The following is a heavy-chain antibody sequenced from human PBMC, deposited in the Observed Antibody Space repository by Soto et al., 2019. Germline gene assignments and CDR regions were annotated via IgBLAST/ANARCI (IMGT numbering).Heavy chain of an antibody. J-gene: IGHJ4*02. CDR3: HYAGGARCVRLGGDFDY. Sequence: QVQLVQSGAEVKKPGSSVKVSCKASGGTFSSYAISWVRQAPGQGLEWMGGIIPIFGTANYAQKFQGRVTITADESASTGYMELSSMRSEDRGVYYCHYAGGARCVRLGGDFDYWGQGTLVTVSS. CDR1: GGTFSSYA. D-gene: IGHD3-16*01. CDR2: IIPIFGTA. V-gene: IGHV1-69*01.